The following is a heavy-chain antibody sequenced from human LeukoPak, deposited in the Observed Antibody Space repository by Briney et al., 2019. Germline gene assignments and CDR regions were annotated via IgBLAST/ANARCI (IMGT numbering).Heavy chain of an antibody. CDR1: GYTSTSYD. D-gene: IGHD5-12*01. CDR3: ARGLHSGYDLYY. CDR2: MNPNSGNT. V-gene: IGHV1-8*01. J-gene: IGHJ4*02. Sequence: GASVKVSCKASGYTSTSYDINWVRQATGQGLEWMGWMNPNSGNTGYAQKFQGRVTMTRNTSISTVYMELSSLRSEDTAVYYCARGLHSGYDLYYWGQGTLVTVSS.